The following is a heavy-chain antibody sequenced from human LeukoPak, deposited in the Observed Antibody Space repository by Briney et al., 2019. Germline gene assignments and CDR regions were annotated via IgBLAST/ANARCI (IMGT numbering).Heavy chain of an antibody. V-gene: IGHV4-4*07. D-gene: IGHD6-6*01. J-gene: IGHJ4*02. Sequence: SETLSLTCTVSGGSLSNYYWSWIRQPAGKGLEFIGRIYTSGSTNYNPSLESRVTMSIDTSKNQFSLKLNSVTAADTAVHYCARGSLAPDYWGQGTLVTVSS. CDR2: IYTSGST. CDR3: ARGSLAPDY. CDR1: GGSLSNYY.